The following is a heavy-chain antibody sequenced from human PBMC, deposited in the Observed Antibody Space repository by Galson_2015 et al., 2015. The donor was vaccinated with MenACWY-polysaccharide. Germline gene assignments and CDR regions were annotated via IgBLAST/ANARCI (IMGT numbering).Heavy chain of an antibody. Sequence: SLRLSCAASGFTFSSYGMHWVRQAPGKGLEWVAVIWFDGSNKYYADSVKGRFTISRDNSKNTLYLQMNSLRAEDTAVYYYAREAAGYSRRCFDYWGQGTLVTVSA. D-gene: IGHD1-26*01. J-gene: IGHJ4*02. V-gene: IGHV3-33*01. CDR3: AREAAGYSRRCFDY. CDR2: IWFDGSNK. CDR1: GFTFSSYG.